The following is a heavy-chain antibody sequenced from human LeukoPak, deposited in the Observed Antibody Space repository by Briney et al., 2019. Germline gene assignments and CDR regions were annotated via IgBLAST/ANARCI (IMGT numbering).Heavy chain of an antibody. Sequence: GASVKVSCKAPGYTFTSYDINWVRQATGQGLEWMGWMNPNSGNTGYAQKFQGRVTMTRNTSISTAYMELSSLRSEDTAVHYCARGRYCSGGSCYADYWGQGTLVTVSS. CDR1: GYTFTSYD. J-gene: IGHJ4*02. D-gene: IGHD2-15*01. V-gene: IGHV1-8*01. CDR2: MNPNSGNT. CDR3: ARGRYCSGGSCYADY.